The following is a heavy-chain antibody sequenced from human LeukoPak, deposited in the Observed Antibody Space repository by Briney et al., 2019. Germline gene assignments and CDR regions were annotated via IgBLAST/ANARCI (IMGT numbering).Heavy chain of an antibody. Sequence: PSETLSLTCIVSGDSISSSNYYWGWIRQPPGKGLEWIESIYYSGSTYYNPSLKSRVTISVDTSKNQFSLKLSSVTAADTAVYYCARLPFDTLTGYPSHFDYWGQGILVTVSS. J-gene: IGHJ4*02. D-gene: IGHD3-9*01. CDR1: GDSISSSNYY. V-gene: IGHV4-39*01. CDR3: ARLPFDTLTGYPSHFDY. CDR2: IYYSGST.